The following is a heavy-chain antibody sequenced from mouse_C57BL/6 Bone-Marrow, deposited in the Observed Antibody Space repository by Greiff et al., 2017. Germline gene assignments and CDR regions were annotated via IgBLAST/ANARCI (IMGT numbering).Heavy chain of an antibody. CDR2: ISSGGSYT. CDR1: GFTFSSYG. CDR3: ARPRAY. Sequence: EVKLVESGGDLVKPGGSLKLSCAASGFTFSSYGMSWVRPTPDKRLEWVATISSGGSYTFYPDSVKGRFTISRDNAKNTLYLQMSSLKSEDTAMYYCARPRAYWGQGTLVTVSA. V-gene: IGHV5-6*01. J-gene: IGHJ3*01.